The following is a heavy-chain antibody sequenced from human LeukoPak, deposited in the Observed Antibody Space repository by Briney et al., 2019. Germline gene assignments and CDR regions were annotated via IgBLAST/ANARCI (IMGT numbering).Heavy chain of an antibody. CDR3: ARKGTVVHQSVWYFDL. CDR2: IKQDGSEK. D-gene: IGHD4-23*01. CDR1: GFTFSSYW. Sequence: PGGSLRPSCAASGFTFSSYWMSWVRQAPGKGLEWVANIKQDGSEKYYVDSVKGRFTISRDNAKNSLYLQMNSLRAEDTAVYYCARKGTVVHQSVWYFDLWGRGTLVTVSS. J-gene: IGHJ2*01. V-gene: IGHV3-7*01.